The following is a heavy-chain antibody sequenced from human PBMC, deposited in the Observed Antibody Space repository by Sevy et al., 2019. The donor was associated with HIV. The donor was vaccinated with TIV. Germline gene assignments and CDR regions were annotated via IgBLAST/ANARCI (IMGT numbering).Heavy chain of an antibody. D-gene: IGHD1-26*01. V-gene: IGHV3-11*01. CDR2: ISSSGSTI. J-gene: IGHJ4*02. CDR1: GFTFSDYY. CDR3: ARAGDWEPFCDY. Sequence: GGSLRLSCAVSGFTFSDYYMSWIRQAPGKGLEWLSYISSSGSTIYYADSVKGRFTMSRDNAKNALYLQMSSLRAEDTAFYYCARAGDWEPFCDYWGQGTLVTVSS.